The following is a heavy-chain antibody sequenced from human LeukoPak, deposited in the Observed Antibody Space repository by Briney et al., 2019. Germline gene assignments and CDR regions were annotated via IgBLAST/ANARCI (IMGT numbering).Heavy chain of an antibody. CDR3: ARGYSSSEGVDY. J-gene: IGHJ4*02. CDR2: ISSSSSYI. V-gene: IGHV3-21*01. CDR1: GFTFSSYS. Sequence: GGSLRLSCAASGFTFSSYSMNWVRQAPGKGLEWVSSISSSSSYIYYADSVKGRFTISRDNAKNSLYLQMNSLRGEDTAVYYCARGYSSSEGVDYWGQGTLVTVSS. D-gene: IGHD6-6*01.